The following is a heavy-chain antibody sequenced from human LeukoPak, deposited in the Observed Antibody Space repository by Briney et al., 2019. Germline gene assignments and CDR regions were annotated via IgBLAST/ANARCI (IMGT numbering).Heavy chain of an antibody. CDR2: INPNSGGT. V-gene: IGHV1-2*02. J-gene: IGHJ4*02. D-gene: IGHD3-10*01. CDR1: GYTFTGYY. Sequence: ASVTVSCTASGYTFTGYYMHWVRQAPGQGLEWMGWINPNSGGTDYAQKFQGRVTMTRDTSISTAYMELSRLRSDDTAVYYCARDYGSGSFDYWGQGTLVTVSS. CDR3: ARDYGSGSFDY.